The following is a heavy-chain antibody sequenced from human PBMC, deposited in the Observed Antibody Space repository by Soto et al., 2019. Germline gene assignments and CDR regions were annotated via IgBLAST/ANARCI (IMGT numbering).Heavy chain of an antibody. Sequence: QVQLVESGGGVVQPGRSLRLSCAASGFTFSIFGMHWVRQAPGKGLEWAAIIWYDGSNAYYADSVRGRFTISRDNSKNTVYLQKNSLRAEDTDVYYCARDKGSSTVVSGISQEGYFDSWGQGTLVTVSS. J-gene: IGHJ4*02. CDR1: GFTFSIFG. CDR2: IWYDGSNA. D-gene: IGHD6-19*01. V-gene: IGHV3-33*01. CDR3: ARDKGSSTVVSGISQEGYFDS.